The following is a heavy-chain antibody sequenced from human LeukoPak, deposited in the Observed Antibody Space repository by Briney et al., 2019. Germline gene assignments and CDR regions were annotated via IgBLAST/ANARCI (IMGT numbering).Heavy chain of an antibody. CDR2: ISYDGSNK. V-gene: IGHV3-30*18. J-gene: IGHJ4*02. Sequence: GGSLRLSCAASGFTFSSYGMHWVRQAPGKGLEWVAVISYDGSNKYYADSVKGRFTISRDNSKNTLYLQMNSLRAEDTAVYYCAKNRGRTIAAAGYFDYWGQGTLVTVSS. CDR1: GFTFSSYG. D-gene: IGHD6-13*01. CDR3: AKNRGRTIAAAGYFDY.